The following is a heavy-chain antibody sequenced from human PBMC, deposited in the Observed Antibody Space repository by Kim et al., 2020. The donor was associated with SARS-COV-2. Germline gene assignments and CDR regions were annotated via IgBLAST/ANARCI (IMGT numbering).Heavy chain of an antibody. J-gene: IGHJ6*02. V-gene: IGHV3-11*06. D-gene: IGHD3-10*01. CDR3: ARLRGSRYYYYGLDV. Sequence: ADCVKGRFTISRDNGKKSVSLQMNSLRDEDTAVYYCARLRGSRYYYYGLDVWGQGTTVTVSS.